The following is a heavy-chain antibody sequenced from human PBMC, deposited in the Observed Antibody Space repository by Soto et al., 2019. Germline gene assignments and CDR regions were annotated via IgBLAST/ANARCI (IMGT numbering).Heavy chain of an antibody. J-gene: IGHJ5*02. D-gene: IGHD3-10*01. CDR2: IYYSGST. CDR3: SRDGRAGMVRWFDP. Sequence: QVQLQESGPGLVKPSQTLSLTCTVSGGSISSGGYYWSWIRPHPGKGLEWIVYIYYSGSTYYNPSLKSRVTITVDTSKNQFSLKLSSVTAADTAVDYCSRDGRAGMVRWFDPWGQGTLVTVSS. V-gene: IGHV4-31*03. CDR1: GGSISSGGYY.